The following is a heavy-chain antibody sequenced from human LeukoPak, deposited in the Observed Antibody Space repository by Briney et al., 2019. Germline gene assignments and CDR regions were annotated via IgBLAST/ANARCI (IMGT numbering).Heavy chain of an antibody. CDR1: GFTSSSYA. V-gene: IGHV3-30*04. D-gene: IGHD2-15*01. Sequence: PGGSLRLPCAASGFTSSSYAMHWVRQAPGKGLEWVAVISYDGSNKYYADSVKGRFTISRDNSKNTLYLQMNSLRAEDTAVYYCARGGDCSGGSCYKAHWFDPWGQGTLVTVSS. J-gene: IGHJ5*02. CDR2: ISYDGSNK. CDR3: ARGGDCSGGSCYKAHWFDP.